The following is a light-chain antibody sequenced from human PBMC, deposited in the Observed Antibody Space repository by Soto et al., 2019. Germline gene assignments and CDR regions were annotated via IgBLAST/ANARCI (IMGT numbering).Light chain of an antibody. CDR1: SSDVGAYDY. Sequence: QSALTQPASVSGSPGQSIVISCTGTSSDVGAYDYVSWYQQHPGKAPKLMIYDVKYRPSGVSNRFSGSKSGNTASLTISGLQAEDEADYYCSSYTSSSSVIFGGGTKLTVL. CDR3: SSYTSSSSVI. CDR2: DVK. J-gene: IGLJ2*01. V-gene: IGLV2-14*01.